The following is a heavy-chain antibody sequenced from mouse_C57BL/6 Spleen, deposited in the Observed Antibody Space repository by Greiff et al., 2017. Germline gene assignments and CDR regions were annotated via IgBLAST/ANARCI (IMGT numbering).Heavy chain of an antibody. CDR1: GYAFTNYL. J-gene: IGHJ2*01. CDR2: INPGSGGT. D-gene: IGHD4-1*01. CDR3: AREVGELDHYFDY. Sequence: QVQLQQSGAELVRPGTSVKVSCKASGYAFTNYLIEWVKQRPGQGLEWIGVINPGSGGTNYNEKFKGKATLTADKSSSTAYMQLSSLTSEDSAVYFCAREVGELDHYFDYWGQGTTLTVSS. V-gene: IGHV1-54*01.